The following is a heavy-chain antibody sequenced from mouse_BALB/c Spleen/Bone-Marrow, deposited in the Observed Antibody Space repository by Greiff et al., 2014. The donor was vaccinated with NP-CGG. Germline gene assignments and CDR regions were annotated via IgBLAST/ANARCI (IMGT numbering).Heavy chain of an antibody. J-gene: IGHJ3*01. CDR2: IDPENGNT. CDR1: GFSFKDSY. CDR3: AIYYYGSSGFAY. Sequence: EVQLEESGAELVKPGASVKLSCTASGFSFKDSYMHWVEQRPEQGLEWIGRIDPENGNTKFDPKFKGKATITADTSSNTAYLQLSSLTSEDSAVYYCAIYYYGSSGFAYWGQGTLVTVSA. V-gene: IGHV14-3*02. D-gene: IGHD1-1*01.